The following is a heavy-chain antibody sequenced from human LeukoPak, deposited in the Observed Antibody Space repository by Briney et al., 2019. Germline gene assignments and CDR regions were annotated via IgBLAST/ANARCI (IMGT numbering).Heavy chain of an antibody. V-gene: IGHV3-30-3*01. D-gene: IGHD3-9*01. CDR2: ISYDGSNK. CDR3: ARSSYDILTGYFDY. CDR1: GFTFSSYA. Sequence: GGSLRLSCAASGFTFSSYAMHWVRQAPGKGLEWVAVISYDGSNKYYADSVEGRFTISRDNSKNTLYLQMNSLRAEDTAVYYCARSSYDILTGYFDYWGQGTLVTVSS. J-gene: IGHJ4*02.